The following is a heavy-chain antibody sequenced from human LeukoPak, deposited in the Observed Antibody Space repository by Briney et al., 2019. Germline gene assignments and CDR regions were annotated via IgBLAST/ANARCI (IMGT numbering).Heavy chain of an antibody. V-gene: IGHV4-39*07. J-gene: IGHJ4*02. CDR3: ARDLNYYGSGSYSYYFDY. Sequence: PSETLSLTCTVSGGSIGSSSYYWGWIRQPPGKGLEWIGSIYYSGSTYYNPSLKSRVTISVDTSKNQFSLKLSSVTAADTAVYYCARDLNYYGSGSYSYYFDYWGQGTLVTVSS. D-gene: IGHD3-10*01. CDR1: GGSIGSSSYY. CDR2: IYYSGST.